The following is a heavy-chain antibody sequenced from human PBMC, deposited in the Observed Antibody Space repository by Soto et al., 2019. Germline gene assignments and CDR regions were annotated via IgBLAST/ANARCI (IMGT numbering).Heavy chain of an antibody. Sequence: SETLSLTCTVSGGSISSSSYYWGWIRQPPGKGLEWSGYIYHSGRTDYNPSLKSRFSISVDRSKNQFSLKPSSVTAADTAVYYCARGVGGFGELLRDYYYYGMDVWGQGTTVTVSS. CDR3: ARGVGGFGELLRDYYYYGMDV. D-gene: IGHD3-10*01. J-gene: IGHJ6*02. V-gene: IGHV4-39*07. CDR1: GGSISSSSYY. CDR2: IYHSGRT.